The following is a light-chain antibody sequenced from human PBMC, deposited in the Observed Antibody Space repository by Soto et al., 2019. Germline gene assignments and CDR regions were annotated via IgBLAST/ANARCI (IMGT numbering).Light chain of an antibody. CDR1: QRVSSSY. Sequence: ENVLTQSPGTLSLSPGERATLSCRSSQRVSSSYLAWYQQKPGQAPRLLIYGASSRATGIPDRFSGSGSGTDFTLTISRLEPEDFAVYYCQQYGSSPNTFGQG. CDR2: GAS. CDR3: QQYGSSPNT. V-gene: IGKV3-20*01. J-gene: IGKJ2*01.